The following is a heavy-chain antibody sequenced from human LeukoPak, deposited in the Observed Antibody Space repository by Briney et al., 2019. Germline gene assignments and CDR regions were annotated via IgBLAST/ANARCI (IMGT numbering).Heavy chain of an antibody. J-gene: IGHJ4*02. V-gene: IGHV3-30-3*01. Sequence: PGGSLRLSCAASGFTFSSYAMHWVRQAPGKGLEWVAVISYDGSNKYYADSVKGRFTISRDNSKNTLYLQMNSLRAEGTAVYYCARDRSRNGGSCLDYWGPGTLVTVSS. CDR3: ARDRSRNGGSCLDY. D-gene: IGHD2-15*01. CDR2: ISYDGSNK. CDR1: GFTFSSYA.